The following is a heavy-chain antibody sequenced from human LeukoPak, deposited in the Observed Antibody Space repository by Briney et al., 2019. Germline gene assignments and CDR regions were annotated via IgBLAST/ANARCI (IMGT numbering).Heavy chain of an antibody. J-gene: IGHJ5*02. CDR2: ISGSGTKT. V-gene: IGHV3-23*01. CDR3: AKGGNAFGTGGFDP. Sequence: GGSLRLSCAASGFNFDMHAMTWIRQAPGKGLEWVAGISGSGTKTYYTESVKGRFTISRDNSKNTLYLQMDSLRVEDMATYWCAKGGNAFGTGGFDPWGQGTLLTVSP. CDR1: GFNFDMHA. D-gene: IGHD3-16*01.